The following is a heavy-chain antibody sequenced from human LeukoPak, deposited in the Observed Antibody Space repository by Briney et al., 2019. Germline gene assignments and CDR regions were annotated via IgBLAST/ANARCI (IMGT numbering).Heavy chain of an antibody. Sequence: GASVKVSCEASGYTFTDYYMHWVRQAPGQGLEWMGWINPNSGGTNYAQNFQGRATMTRDTSIRTAYMELSSLRSDDTAVYYCARSLRAYSYGYFDYWGQGTRVIVSS. D-gene: IGHD5-18*01. J-gene: IGHJ4*02. CDR2: INPNSGGT. CDR1: GYTFTDYY. V-gene: IGHV1-2*02. CDR3: ARSLRAYSYGYFDY.